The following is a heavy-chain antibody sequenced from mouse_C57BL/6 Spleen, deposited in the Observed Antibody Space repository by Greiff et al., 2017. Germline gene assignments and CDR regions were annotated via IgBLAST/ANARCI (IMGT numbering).Heavy chain of an antibody. J-gene: IGHJ1*03. D-gene: IGHD1-1*01. CDR3: ARNPYYYNSDWYIDV. Sequence: QVQLQQPGTELVKPGASVKLSCKASGYTFTSYWMHWVKQRPGQGLEWIGNINPSNGGTNYNQKFKSKATLTVDKSSSTAYMPLSSLTSEDSAVYYCARNPYYYNSDWYIDVWGTGTTVTVSS. V-gene: IGHV1-53*01. CDR1: GYTFTSYW. CDR2: INPSNGGT.